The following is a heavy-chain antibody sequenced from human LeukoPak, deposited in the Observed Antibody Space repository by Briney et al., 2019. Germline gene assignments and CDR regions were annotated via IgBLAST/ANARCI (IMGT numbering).Heavy chain of an antibody. V-gene: IGHV1-2*02. CDR3: ARELIAEYAFDI. CDR2: INPNSGGT. Sequence: ASVKVSCKASGYTFIGYYMHWVRQAPGQGLEWMGWINPNSGGTNYAQKFQGRVTMTRDTSISTAYMELSRLRSDDTAVYYCARELIAEYAFDIWGQGTMVTVSS. CDR1: GYTFIGYY. J-gene: IGHJ3*02. D-gene: IGHD2/OR15-2a*01.